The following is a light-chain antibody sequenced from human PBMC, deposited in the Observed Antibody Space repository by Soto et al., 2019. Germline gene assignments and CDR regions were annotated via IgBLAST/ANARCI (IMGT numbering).Light chain of an antibody. CDR2: DAS. CDR1: QSVSSY. V-gene: IGKV3-11*01. CDR3: QQRSNCRIP. Sequence: EIVLTQSPATLSLSPGERATLSCRASQSVSSYLAWYQQKPGQAPRLLIYDASNRATGIPARFSGSGSGTDFTLTISSLEPDYFAVDYCQQRSNCRIPFGPGPRLEIK. J-gene: IGKJ5*01.